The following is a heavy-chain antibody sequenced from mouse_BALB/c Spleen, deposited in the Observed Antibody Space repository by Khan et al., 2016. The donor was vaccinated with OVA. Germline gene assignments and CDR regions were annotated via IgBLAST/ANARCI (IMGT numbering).Heavy chain of an antibody. CDR2: IDPFSGGT. D-gene: IGHD2-2*01. CDR3: TRHGYVAWFTY. Sequence: VQLKESGPELMKPGASVKISCKASGYSFTSYYIHWVMQSHGKSLEWIGYIDPFSGGTTYNQKFKGKATLTVDKSSSTSYILLSNLTSEDSAVYYCTRHGYVAWFTYWGQGTLVTVSA. J-gene: IGHJ3*01. CDR1: GYSFTSYY. V-gene: IGHV1S135*01.